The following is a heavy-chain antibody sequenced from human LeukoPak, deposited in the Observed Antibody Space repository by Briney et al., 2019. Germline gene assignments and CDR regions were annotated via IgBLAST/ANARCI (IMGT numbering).Heavy chain of an antibody. Sequence: GGSLRLSCAASGFTFSSYGMHWVRQAPGKGLEWVAFIRYDGSNKYYADSVKGRFTISRDNSKNTLYLQMNSLRAEDTAVYYCAKDIGSGYSYGFDAFDSWGQGTMVTVSS. V-gene: IGHV3-30*02. CDR1: GFTFSSYG. CDR2: IRYDGSNK. J-gene: IGHJ3*02. D-gene: IGHD5-18*01. CDR3: AKDIGSGYSYGFDAFDS.